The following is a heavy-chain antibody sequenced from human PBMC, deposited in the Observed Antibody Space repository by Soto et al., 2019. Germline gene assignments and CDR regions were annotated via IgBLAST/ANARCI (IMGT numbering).Heavy chain of an antibody. CDR3: AKDAFSNYSGWYGSTLVY. CDR1: GFTFDDYA. J-gene: IGHJ4*02. V-gene: IGHV3-9*01. CDR2: ISWNSGSI. D-gene: IGHD6-19*01. Sequence: GGSLRLSCAASGFTFDDYAMHWVRQAPGKGLEWVSGISWNSGSIGYADSVKGRFTISRDNAKNSLYLQMNSLRAEDTALYYCAKDAFSNYSGWYGSTLVYWGQGTLVTVSS.